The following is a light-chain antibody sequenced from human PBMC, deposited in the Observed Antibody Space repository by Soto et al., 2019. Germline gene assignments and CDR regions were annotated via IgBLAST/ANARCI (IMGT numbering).Light chain of an antibody. CDR1: QSVSSGY. V-gene: IGKV3-20*01. CDR2: GAS. Sequence: DIVVTQSPGTLSLFPGERATLSCRASQSVSSGYLAWYQQKPGQAPRLLIYGASNRATGIPDRFSGSGSGTDFTLTISRLEPEDFAVYYCQQFRTFGPGTKVDIK. CDR3: QQFRT. J-gene: IGKJ3*01.